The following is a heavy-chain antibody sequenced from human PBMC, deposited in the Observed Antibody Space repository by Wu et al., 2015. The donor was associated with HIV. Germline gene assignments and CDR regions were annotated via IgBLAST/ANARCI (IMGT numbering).Heavy chain of an antibody. J-gene: IGHJ3*02. CDR3: ARAHVLRFLEWYKKDAFDI. CDR1: GGTFSSYA. CDR2: MNPNSGNT. Sequence: QVQLVQSGAEVKKPGSSVKVSCKASGGTFSSYAINWVRQATGQGLEWMGWMNPNSGNTGYAQKFQGRVTITRNTSISTAYMELSSLRSEDTAVYYCARAHVLRFLEWYKKDAFDIWGQGTMVTVSS. V-gene: IGHV1-8*03. D-gene: IGHD3-3*01.